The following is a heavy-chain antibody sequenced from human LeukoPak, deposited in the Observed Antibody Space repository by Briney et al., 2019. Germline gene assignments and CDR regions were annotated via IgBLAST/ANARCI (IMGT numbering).Heavy chain of an antibody. CDR1: GFTFSSYW. V-gene: IGHV3-74*01. CDR2: INSDGSST. Sequence: PGGSLRLSCAASGFTFSSYWMHWVRQAPGKGLVWVSRINSDGSSTTYADSVKGRFSISRDNAKNTLYLQMNSLRVEDTAVYYCARGRPHGNDYWGQGTLVTVSS. J-gene: IGHJ4*02. CDR3: ARGRPHGNDY. D-gene: IGHD4-23*01.